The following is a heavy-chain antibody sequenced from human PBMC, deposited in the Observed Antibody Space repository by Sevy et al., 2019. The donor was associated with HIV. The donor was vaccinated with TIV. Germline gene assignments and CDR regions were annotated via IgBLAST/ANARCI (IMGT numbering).Heavy chain of an antibody. CDR1: GFTVTNNY. J-gene: IGHJ6*02. CDR3: ARLHRNIAAARAMDV. CDR2: SYSDDSR. Sequence: GGSLRLSCAASGFTVTNNYISWVRQAPGKGLDWVALSYSDDSRYFADSVRGRFTISRDSLKNTLYLQMNSLRAEDTAVYYCARLHRNIAAARAMDVWGQGTTVTVS. V-gene: IGHV3-53*01. D-gene: IGHD6-13*01.